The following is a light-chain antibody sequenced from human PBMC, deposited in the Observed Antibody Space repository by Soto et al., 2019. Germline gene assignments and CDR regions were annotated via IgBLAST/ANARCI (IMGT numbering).Light chain of an antibody. J-gene: IGKJ1*01. CDR3: QQYYSYPRT. V-gene: IGKV1-8*01. CDR2: AAS. Sequence: TITCRASQGISSYLAWYQQKPGKAPKLLIYAASTLQSGVPSRFSGSGSGTDFTLTISCLQSEDFATYYCQQYYSYPRTFGQGTKVDIK. CDR1: QGISSY.